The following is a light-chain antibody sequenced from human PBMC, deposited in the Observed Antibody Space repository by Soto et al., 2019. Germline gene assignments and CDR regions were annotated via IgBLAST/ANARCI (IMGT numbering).Light chain of an antibody. Sequence: DIQMTQSPSSLSASVGDRVTITCRASQSISSYLNWYQQKPGKAHKLLIYAAYSLQSGVQSRFSGSGSGTDFTLTIRSLQPEDFATYYCKQSYSTLVTFGGGTKVDIK. V-gene: IGKV1-39*01. CDR1: QSISSY. CDR2: AAY. J-gene: IGKJ4*01. CDR3: KQSYSTLVT.